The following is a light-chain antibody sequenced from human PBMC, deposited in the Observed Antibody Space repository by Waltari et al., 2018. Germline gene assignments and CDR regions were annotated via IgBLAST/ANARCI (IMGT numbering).Light chain of an antibody. CDR2: RAS. J-gene: IGKJ2*01. V-gene: IGKV1-12*01. Sequence: DIQMTQSPSSASASEEDRVPITCRASQSITNYLAWYQWKPGKATNLLISRASNLQSGVPSRFSGSGSGTDFTLTISSLQPEDSGNYYGQQAGQFPYTFGRGTRLEI. CDR1: QSITNY. CDR3: QQAGQFPYT.